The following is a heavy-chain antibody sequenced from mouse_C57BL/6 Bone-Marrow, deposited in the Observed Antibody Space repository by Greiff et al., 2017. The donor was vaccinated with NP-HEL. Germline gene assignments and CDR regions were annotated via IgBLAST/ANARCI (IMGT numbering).Heavy chain of an antibody. CDR3: VRRYNGNSYDYKAMGY. J-gene: IGHJ4*01. Sequence: QVQLQQPGAELVKPGASVKLSCKASGYTFTSYWMHWVKQRPGQGLEWIGMIHPNSGSTNYNEKFKSKATLTVDKSSSTAYMHLSSLTSGDSAVSDFVRRYNGNSYDYKAMGYWGQGTSVTVST. CDR2: IHPNSGST. CDR1: GYTFTSYW. D-gene: IGHD1-1*01. V-gene: IGHV1-64*01.